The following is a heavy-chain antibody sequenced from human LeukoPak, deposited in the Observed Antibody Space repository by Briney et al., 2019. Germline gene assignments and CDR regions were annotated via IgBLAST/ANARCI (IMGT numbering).Heavy chain of an antibody. CDR3: ARGGWELHRAFDI. D-gene: IGHD1-26*01. V-gene: IGHV4-34*01. CDR1: GGSFSGYY. Sequence: SGTLSLTCAVYGGSFSGYYWSWIRQPPGKGLEWIGEINHSGSTNYNPSLKGRVTISVDTSKNQFSLKLSSVTAADTAVYYCARGGWELHRAFDIWGQGTMVTVSS. CDR2: INHSGST. J-gene: IGHJ3*02.